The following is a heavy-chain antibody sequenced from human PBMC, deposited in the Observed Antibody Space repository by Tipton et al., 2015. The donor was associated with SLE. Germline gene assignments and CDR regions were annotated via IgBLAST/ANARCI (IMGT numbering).Heavy chain of an antibody. CDR3: AIVGYSSGWYKGWFDP. Sequence: LRLSCAASGFTFGSYAMSWVRQPPGKGLEWIGEINHSGSTNYNPSLKSRVTISVDTSKNQFSLKLSSVTAADTAVYYCAIVGYSSGWYKGWFDPWGQGNLVTVSS. J-gene: IGHJ5*02. CDR1: GFTFGSYA. CDR2: INHSGST. D-gene: IGHD6-19*01. V-gene: IGHV4-34*08.